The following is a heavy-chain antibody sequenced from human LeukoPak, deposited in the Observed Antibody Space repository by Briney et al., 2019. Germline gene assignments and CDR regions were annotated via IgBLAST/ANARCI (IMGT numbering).Heavy chain of an antibody. CDR2: ISAYNGNT. CDR3: ARSPAYYDFWSGYYGYNWFDP. CDR1: GYTFTSYG. V-gene: IGHV1-18*01. Sequence: ASVKVSCEASGYTFTSYGISWVRQAPGQGLEWMGWISAYNGNTNYAQKLQGRATMTTDTSTSTAYMELRSLRSDDTAVYYCARSPAYYDFWSGYYGYNWFDPWGQGTLVTVSS. D-gene: IGHD3-3*01. J-gene: IGHJ5*02.